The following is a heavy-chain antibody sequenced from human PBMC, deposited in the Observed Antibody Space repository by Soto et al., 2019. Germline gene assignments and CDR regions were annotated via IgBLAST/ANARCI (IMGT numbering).Heavy chain of an antibody. J-gene: IGHJ4*02. CDR1: GFTFSSYG. Sequence: QVQLVESGGGVVQPGRSLRLSCAASGFTFSSYGMHWVRQAPGKGLEWVAVISYDGSNKYYADSVKGRFTISRDNSKNPLYLQMNSLSAEDTAVYYCAKGGHLGSGNYYNPYYFDYWGQGTLVTVSS. V-gene: IGHV3-30*18. CDR2: ISYDGSNK. CDR3: AKGGHLGSGNYYNPYYFDY. D-gene: IGHD3-10*01.